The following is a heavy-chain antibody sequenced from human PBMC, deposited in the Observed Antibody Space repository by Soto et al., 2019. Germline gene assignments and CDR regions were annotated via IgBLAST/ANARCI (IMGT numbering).Heavy chain of an antibody. D-gene: IGHD3-3*01. CDR3: AAGSRYYDFWSGYYGARSDAFDI. CDR2: ISAYNGNT. J-gene: IGHJ3*02. Sequence: ASVKVSCKASGYTFTSYGISWVRQAPGQGLEWMGWISAYNGNTNYAQKLQGRVTMTTDTSTSTAYMELRSLRSDDTAVYYCAAGSRYYDFWSGYYGARSDAFDIWGQGTMVTVSS. V-gene: IGHV1-18*01. CDR1: GYTFTSYG.